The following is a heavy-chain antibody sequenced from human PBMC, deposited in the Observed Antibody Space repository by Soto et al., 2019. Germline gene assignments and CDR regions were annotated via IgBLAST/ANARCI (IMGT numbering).Heavy chain of an antibody. Sequence: ASVKVSCKASGYTFTGYYMHWVRQAPGQGLEWMGWINPNSGGTNYAQKFQGRVTMTRDTSISTAYMELSRLRSDDTAVYYCARLGPNAVTTVYGMDVWGQGTTVTVSS. CDR2: INPNSGGT. CDR1: GYTFTGYY. J-gene: IGHJ6*02. D-gene: IGHD4-4*01. CDR3: ARLGPNAVTTVYGMDV. V-gene: IGHV1-2*02.